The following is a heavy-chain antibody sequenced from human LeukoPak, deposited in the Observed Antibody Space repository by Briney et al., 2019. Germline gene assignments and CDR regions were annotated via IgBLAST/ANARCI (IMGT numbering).Heavy chain of an antibody. CDR3: ARGSNYYDTNTFSAHIQH. CDR1: GYTFTNYD. V-gene: IGHV1-8*01. D-gene: IGHD3-22*01. Sequence: ASVKVSCKASGYTFTNYDINWVRQATGQGLEWMGWMNPNSGDTGYAQKFQGRVTMTRSTSISTAYMELGSLRSEDTAVYYCARGSNYYDTNTFSAHIQHWGQGTLVTVSS. J-gene: IGHJ1*01. CDR2: MNPNSGDT.